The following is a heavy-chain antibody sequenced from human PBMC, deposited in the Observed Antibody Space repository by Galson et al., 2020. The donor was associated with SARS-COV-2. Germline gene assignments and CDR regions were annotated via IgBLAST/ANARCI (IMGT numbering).Heavy chain of an antibody. Sequence: GESLKISCAASGFTFSRYALAWVRQAPGKGLEWVSGISGGGGSTYYVDSVKGRFTISRDTSQNTVHLQMSSLRAEDTAVYYCGKDRGNDYGDQLDFWGQGTLVTVSS. CDR2: ISGGGGST. J-gene: IGHJ4*02. V-gene: IGHV3-23*01. D-gene: IGHD4-17*01. CDR3: GKDRGNDYGDQLDF. CDR1: GFTFSRYA.